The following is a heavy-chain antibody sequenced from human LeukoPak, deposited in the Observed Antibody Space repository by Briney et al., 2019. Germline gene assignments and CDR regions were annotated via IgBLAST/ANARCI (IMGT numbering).Heavy chain of an antibody. CDR2: ISAYNGNT. Sequence: ASVKVSCKASGYTFTSYGISWVRQAPGQGLEWMGWISAYNGNTNYAQKLQGRVTMTTDTSTSTAYMELRSLRSEDTAVYYCVTNRATTGSFWGVLDYWGQGTLVTVSS. CDR1: GYTFTSYG. J-gene: IGHJ4*02. V-gene: IGHV1-18*01. CDR3: VTNRATTGSFWGVLDY. D-gene: IGHD1-26*01.